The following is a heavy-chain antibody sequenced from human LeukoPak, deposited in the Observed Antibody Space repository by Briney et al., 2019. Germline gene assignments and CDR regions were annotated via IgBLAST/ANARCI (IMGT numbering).Heavy chain of an antibody. J-gene: IGHJ4*02. CDR3: ARGGEAYYDILTGYYPFDY. CDR1: GFTVSSNY. V-gene: IGHV3-66*01. D-gene: IGHD3-9*01. CDR2: IYSGGST. Sequence: GGSLRLSCAASGFTVSSNYMSWVRQAPGKGLEWVSVIYSGGSTYYADSVKGRFTISRDNSKNTLYLQMNSLRAEDTAVYYCARGGEAYYDILTGYYPFDYWGQGTLVTVSS.